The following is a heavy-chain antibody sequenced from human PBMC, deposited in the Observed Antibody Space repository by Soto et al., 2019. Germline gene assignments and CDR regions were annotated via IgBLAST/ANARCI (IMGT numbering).Heavy chain of an antibody. V-gene: IGHV3-30*18. CDR2: ISDDGSSK. CDR3: AKVEGVFDL. J-gene: IGHJ3*01. D-gene: IGHD3-10*01. Sequence: GGSLRLSCEASGFTFRTYGMHWVRQAPGKGLEWVTTISDDGSSKYTADSVKGRFTISRNNSNNTLYLQMNSLRREDTAVYYCAKVEGVFDLWGQGTMVTVSS. CDR1: GFTFRTYG.